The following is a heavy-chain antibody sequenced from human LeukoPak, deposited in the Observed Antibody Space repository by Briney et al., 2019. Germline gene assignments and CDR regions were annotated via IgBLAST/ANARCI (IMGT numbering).Heavy chain of an antibody. J-gene: IGHJ5*02. CDR1: GFIFSDYY. CDR2: ISSDGTTI. V-gene: IGHV3-74*01. CDR3: ARDALTATGYIDP. D-gene: IGHD2-21*02. Sequence: PGGSLRLSCAASGFIFSDYYMHWVRQTPGKGLVWLSRISSDGTTIVYADSVRGRFTVSRDNAKNTLYLQMNSLRAEDTGVYYCARDALTATGYIDPWGQGTLVTVSS.